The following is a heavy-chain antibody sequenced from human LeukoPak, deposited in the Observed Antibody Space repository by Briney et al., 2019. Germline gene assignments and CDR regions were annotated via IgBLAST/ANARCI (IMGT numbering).Heavy chain of an antibody. CDR2: IYYSGST. V-gene: IGHV4-59*11. CDR1: GGSISSHY. J-gene: IGHJ3*02. CDR3: GSLNQAVIYVFDI. D-gene: IGHD2-2*02. Sequence: SETLSLTCTVSGGSISSHYWSWIRQPPGKGLEWIGYIYYSGSTNYNPSLKSRVTISVDTSKNQFSLKLSSVTASDTAVYYCGSLNQAVIYVFDIGGKGKMVTVS.